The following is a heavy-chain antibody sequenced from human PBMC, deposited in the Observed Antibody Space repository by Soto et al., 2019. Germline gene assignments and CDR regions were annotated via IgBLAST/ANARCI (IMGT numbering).Heavy chain of an antibody. V-gene: IGHV1-69*13. CDR3: ARGAMANFDY. D-gene: IGHD5-18*01. Sequence: ASVKVSCKASGGTFGSHGIAWVRQAPGQGLEWMGGFIAMLGTPTYAKKVQGRATITADESLTSSYLELRSLRSEDTAMYFCARGAMANFDYWGRGTLVTVSS. CDR2: FIAMLGTP. CDR1: GGTFGSHG. J-gene: IGHJ4*02.